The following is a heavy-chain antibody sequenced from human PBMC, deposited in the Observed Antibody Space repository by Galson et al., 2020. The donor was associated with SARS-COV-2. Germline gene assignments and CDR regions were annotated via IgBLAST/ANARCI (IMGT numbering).Heavy chain of an antibody. D-gene: IGHD2-2*01. V-gene: IGHV1-69*13. CDR1: GGPISSNA. Sequence: SAKVSCKASGGPISSNAISWVRQPPGEELEWMGGIITIFGTANYAQKFQGRVTITADESTSTAYMELSSLRSEDTAVYYCARGRQFVVVPAAMRGGDDYWGQGTLVTVSS. CDR2: IITIFGTA. J-gene: IGHJ4*02. CDR3: ARGRQFVVVPAAMRGGDDY.